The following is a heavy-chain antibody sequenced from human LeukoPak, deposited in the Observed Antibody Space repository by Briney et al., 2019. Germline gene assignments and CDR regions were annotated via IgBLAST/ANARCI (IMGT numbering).Heavy chain of an antibody. V-gene: IGHV3-23*01. CDR2: ISGSGGST. J-gene: IGHJ4*02. CDR3: AKDLVPAAPWGSYYFDY. Sequence: GGSLRLSCAASGFTFSSYAMSWVRQAPGKGLEWVSAISGSGGSTYYADSVKGRFTISRDNSKNTLYLQMNSLRAEDTAVYYRAKDLVPAAPWGSYYFDYWGQGTLVTVSS. D-gene: IGHD2-2*01. CDR1: GFTFSSYA.